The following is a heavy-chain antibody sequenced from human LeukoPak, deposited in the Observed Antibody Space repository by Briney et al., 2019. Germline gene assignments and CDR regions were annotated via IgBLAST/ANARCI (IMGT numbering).Heavy chain of an antibody. J-gene: IGHJ6*03. CDR2: IYYSGST. V-gene: IGHV4-59*01. CDR3: ARDEIAVADSRYMDV. Sequence: SETLSLTCTVSGGSISSYYWSWIRQPPGKGLEWIGYIYYSGSTNYNPSVKSRVTISVDTSKNQFSLKLSPVTAADTAVYYCARDEIAVADSRYMDVWGKGTTVTVSS. D-gene: IGHD6-19*01. CDR1: GGSISSYY.